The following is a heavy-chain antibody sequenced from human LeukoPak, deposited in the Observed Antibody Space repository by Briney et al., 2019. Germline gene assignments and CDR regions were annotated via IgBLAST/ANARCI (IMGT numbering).Heavy chain of an antibody. CDR3: SKDPNGDYIGAFDM. Sequence: GGPLRLSCAASGLTFSNYAMTWVRQAPGKGLEWVSSIIVSGSRTYYADSVKGRFTISRDNSKNTLYLQMNSLRAEDTALYYRSKDPNGDYIGAFDMWGPGTLVTVSS. CDR2: IIVSGSRT. V-gene: IGHV3-23*01. CDR1: GLTFSNYA. D-gene: IGHD4-17*01. J-gene: IGHJ3*02.